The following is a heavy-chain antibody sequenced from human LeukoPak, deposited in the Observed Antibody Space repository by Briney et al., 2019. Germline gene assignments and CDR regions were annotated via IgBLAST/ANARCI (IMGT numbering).Heavy chain of an antibody. CDR2: ISGSGTTT. Sequence: GGSLRLSCVASGFTFSTYAMSWVRQAPGKGLEWVSVISGSGTTTYYADSVKGRFTISRENSKNTLYLQMNSLRAEDTAVHYCARLYSSGWYGYWGQGTVVTVSS. J-gene: IGHJ4*02. CDR1: GFTFSTYA. V-gene: IGHV3-23*01. D-gene: IGHD6-19*01. CDR3: ARLYSSGWYGY.